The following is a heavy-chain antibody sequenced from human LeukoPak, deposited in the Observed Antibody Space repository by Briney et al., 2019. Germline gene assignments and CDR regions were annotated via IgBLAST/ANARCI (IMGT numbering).Heavy chain of an antibody. CDR1: GYSFTSYW. J-gene: IGHJ3*02. Sequence: GESLKISCKGSGYSFTSYWIGWVRQMPGKGLEWMGIIYPGDSDTRYSPSFQGQVTISADKSISTAYLQWSSLKASDTAMYYCATTGGDIVPEGAFDIWGQGTMVTVSS. CDR2: IYPGDSDT. D-gene: IGHD2-8*01. CDR3: ATTGGDIVPEGAFDI. V-gene: IGHV5-51*01.